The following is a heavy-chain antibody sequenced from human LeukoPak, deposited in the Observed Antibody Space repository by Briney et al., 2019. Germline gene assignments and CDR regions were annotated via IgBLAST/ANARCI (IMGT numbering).Heavy chain of an antibody. Sequence: PSETLSLTCTVSGGSISSSSYYWGWIRQPPGKGLEWIGSIYYSGSTYYNPSLKSRVTISVDTSKNQFSLKLSSATAADTAVYYCARLVVVPAATPTLRLYYYYGMDVWGQGTTVTVSS. V-gene: IGHV4-39*01. D-gene: IGHD2-2*02. CDR3: ARLVVVPAATPTLRLYYYYGMDV. J-gene: IGHJ6*02. CDR2: IYYSGST. CDR1: GGSISSSSYY.